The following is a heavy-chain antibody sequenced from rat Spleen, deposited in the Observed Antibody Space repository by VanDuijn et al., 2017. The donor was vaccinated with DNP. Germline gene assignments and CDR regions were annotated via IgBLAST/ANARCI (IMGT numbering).Heavy chain of an antibody. CDR2: ISNTGDGT. V-gene: IGHV5-20*01. Sequence: EVQVVESGGGLVQPKESLKISCAASDFTFSSAAMAWVRQAPTKGLEWVASISNTGDGTYYRDSVKGRFTISRDNAKSRLYLQMDSLESEDTATYYCTTGSSDWFAYWGLGTLVTVSS. CDR1: DFTFSSAA. J-gene: IGHJ3*01. D-gene: IGHD5-1*01. CDR3: TTGSSDWFAY.